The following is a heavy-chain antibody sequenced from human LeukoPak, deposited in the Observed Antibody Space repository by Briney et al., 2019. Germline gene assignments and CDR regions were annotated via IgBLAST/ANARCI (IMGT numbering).Heavy chain of an antibody. CDR1: GGSISSYY. V-gene: IGHV4-59*01. CDR2: IYDRGST. D-gene: IGHD3-9*01. Sequence: SETLSLTCTVSGGSISSYYWSWIRQPPGKGLEWIGNIYDRGSTKYNPSLKSRVTISVDTSKNQFSLKLSSVTAADTAVYYCARDYDILTGSWDYWGQGTLVTVSS. CDR3: ARDYDILTGSWDY. J-gene: IGHJ4*02.